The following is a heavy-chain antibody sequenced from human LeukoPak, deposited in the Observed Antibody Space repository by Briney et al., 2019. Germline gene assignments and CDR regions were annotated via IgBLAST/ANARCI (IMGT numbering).Heavy chain of an antibody. CDR2: IKSKTDGGTT. V-gene: IGHV3-15*01. Sequence: KPGGSLRLSCAASGFTFSNAWMSWVRQAPGKGLEWVGRIKSKTDGGTTDYAAPVKGRFTISRDDSKNTLYLQMNSLKTEDTAVYYCTRWTSRTYYDYVWGTPGGYFDYWGQGTLVTVSS. J-gene: IGHJ4*02. CDR1: GFTFSNAW. D-gene: IGHD3-16*01. CDR3: TRWTSRTYYDYVWGTPGGYFDY.